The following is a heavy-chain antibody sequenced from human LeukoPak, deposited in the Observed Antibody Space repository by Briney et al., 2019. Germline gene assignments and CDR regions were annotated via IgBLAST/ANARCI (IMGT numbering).Heavy chain of an antibody. CDR3: ARARVSGGGDY. J-gene: IGHJ4*02. V-gene: IGHV1-18*01. Sequence: GASVKVSCKASGYTFTSYGISWVRQAPGQGLEWMGWISAYNGNTNYAQKLQGRVTMATDIYTSTAYMELKSLRSDDTAVYYCARARVSGGGDYWGQGTLVTVSS. CDR2: ISAYNGNT. CDR1: GYTFTSYG. D-gene: IGHD3-16*01.